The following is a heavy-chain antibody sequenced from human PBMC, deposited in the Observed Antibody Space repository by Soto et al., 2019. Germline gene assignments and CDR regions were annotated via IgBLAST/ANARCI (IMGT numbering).Heavy chain of an antibody. J-gene: IGHJ3*02. CDR1: GFTFSNAW. V-gene: IGHV3-15*01. Sequence: GGSLRLSCAASGFTFSNAWMSWVRQTPGKGLEWGGRINSKTDGGTTDYAAPVKGRLTIPRDDSKNTLSLQMNILTTEDTTVYYCTTSTADFWSAFDIWGQGTMVTVSS. CDR3: TTSTADFWSAFDI. D-gene: IGHD3-3*01. CDR2: INSKTDGGTT.